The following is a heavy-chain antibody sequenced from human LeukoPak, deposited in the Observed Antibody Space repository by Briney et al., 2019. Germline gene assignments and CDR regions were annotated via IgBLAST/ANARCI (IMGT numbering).Heavy chain of an antibody. CDR3: ARVGQAVAGRYWFDY. D-gene: IGHD6-19*01. CDR2: IIPILGIA. V-gene: IGHV1-69*04. Sequence: ASVKVSCKASGGTFSSYAISWGGQAPGQGLEWVGRIIPILGIANYAQKFQGRVTITADKSTSTAYMELSSLRSEDTAVYYCARVGQAVAGRYWFDYWGQGTLVTVSS. J-gene: IGHJ5*01. CDR1: GGTFSSYA.